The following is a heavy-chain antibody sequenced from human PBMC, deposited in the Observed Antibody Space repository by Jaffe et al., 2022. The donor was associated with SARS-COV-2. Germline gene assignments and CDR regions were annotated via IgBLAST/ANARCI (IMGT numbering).Heavy chain of an antibody. CDR1: GFTFSSYA. Sequence: EVQLVESGGGLVQPGGSLRLSCAASGFTFSSYAMNWVRQAPGKGLEWVSGVSGGGGSTYFADSVKGRCTISRDNSKNTLYMQMNSLRVEDTAVYYCAKDRGNSNWHFDLWGRGTLVTVSS. J-gene: IGHJ2*01. D-gene: IGHD6-13*01. CDR2: VSGGGGST. CDR3: AKDRGNSNWHFDL. V-gene: IGHV3-23*04.